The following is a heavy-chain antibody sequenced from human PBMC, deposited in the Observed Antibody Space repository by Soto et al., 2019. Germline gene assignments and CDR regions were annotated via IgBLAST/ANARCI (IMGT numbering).Heavy chain of an antibody. Sequence: EVQLVESGGGLIQPGGSLRLSCAASGFTFSTSEMYWVRQAPGKGLEWVSYIHPSGQPIFYADSVKGRFTISRDNAKNSLYLQMRSLRAKDSAVYYCARRDSRWGQGTMVTVSS. CDR3: ARRDSR. CDR1: GFTFSTSE. CDR2: IHPSGQPI. D-gene: IGHD3-22*01. J-gene: IGHJ3*01. V-gene: IGHV3-48*03.